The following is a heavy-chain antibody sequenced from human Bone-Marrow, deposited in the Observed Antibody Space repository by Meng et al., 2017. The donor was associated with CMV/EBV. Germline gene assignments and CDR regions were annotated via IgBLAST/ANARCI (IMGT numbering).Heavy chain of an antibody. V-gene: IGHV1-2*02. CDR1: GYTVTGYY. J-gene: IGHJ4*02. CDR3: ARDLGGYCSGGSCL. CDR2: INPNSGGT. Sequence: QGRLGQGGGVVKTSGASVKVSCKSSGYTVTGYYMHWVRQAPGKGLEWMGWINPNSGGTNYAQKFHGRVTMTRDTSIRIAYMLLSRLRSDDTAVYYCARDLGGYCSGGSCLWGQGTLVTVSS. D-gene: IGHD2-15*01.